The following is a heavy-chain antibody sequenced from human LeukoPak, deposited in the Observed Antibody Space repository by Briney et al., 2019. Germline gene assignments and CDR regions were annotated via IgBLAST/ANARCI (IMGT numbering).Heavy chain of an antibody. CDR2: VYTSGSP. V-gene: IGHV4-4*07. J-gene: IGHJ4*02. CDR3: ARDWAE. CDR1: GASISTYY. D-gene: IGHD7-27*01. Sequence: SETLSLTCSVSGASISTYYWSWIRQSAGKGLEWIGRVYTSGSPKFNPSLKSRVSVSVDTSKKQFSLKLNSVTAADTAVYYCARDWAEWGQGTLVTVSS.